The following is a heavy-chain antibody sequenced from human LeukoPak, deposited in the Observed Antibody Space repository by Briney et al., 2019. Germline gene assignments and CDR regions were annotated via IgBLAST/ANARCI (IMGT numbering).Heavy chain of an antibody. CDR3: VRRVRYFGQNDY. J-gene: IGHJ4*02. CDR2: IYYTGST. V-gene: IGHV4-59*08. CDR1: GASMSDYY. Sequence: KPSETLSLTCTVSGASMSDYYWSWIRQPPGKGLEWIRYIYYTGSTNYNPSLKSRVTMSVDTSKNQISLKLSSVTAADSAVYYCVRRVRYFGQNDYWGQGTLVTVSS. D-gene: IGHD3-9*01.